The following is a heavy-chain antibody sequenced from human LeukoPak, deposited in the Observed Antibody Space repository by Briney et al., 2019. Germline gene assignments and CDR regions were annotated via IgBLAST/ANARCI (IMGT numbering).Heavy chain of an antibody. D-gene: IGHD1-14*01. CDR3: ARGVEPLAANTLAY. CDR2: LYSYGNT. V-gene: IGHV3-53*01. Sequence: GGSLRLSCAASGFTVITNDMTWVRQAPGKGLEWVSVLYSYGNTKYADSVQRRYTISRDNSKNTLYLEMNSLSPDDTAVYYCARGVEPLAANTLAYWGQGTLVTVSS. CDR1: GFTVITND. J-gene: IGHJ4*02.